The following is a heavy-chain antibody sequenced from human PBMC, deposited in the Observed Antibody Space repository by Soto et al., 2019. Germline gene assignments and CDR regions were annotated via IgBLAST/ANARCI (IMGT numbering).Heavy chain of an antibody. CDR2: VFHSGSS. D-gene: IGHD6-19*01. Sequence: QVQLQESGPRLVKPSETLSVTCTVSGASVTGFYWSWIRQPPGKGLEWIGYVFHSGSSNYNPSLKSRVTISVDTSKSQISLRLTSVTAADTAVYYCARAPGLAVAHIDYWGQGTLVTVSS. CDR1: GASVTGFY. CDR3: ARAPGLAVAHIDY. V-gene: IGHV4-59*02. J-gene: IGHJ4*02.